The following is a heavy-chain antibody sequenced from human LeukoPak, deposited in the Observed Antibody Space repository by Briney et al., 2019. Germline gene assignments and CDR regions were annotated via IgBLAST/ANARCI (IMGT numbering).Heavy chain of an antibody. CDR1: GFTFSDYY. J-gene: IGHJ4*02. V-gene: IGHV3-11*04. CDR3: AKVLYSYYYGSGSYGLDY. D-gene: IGHD3-10*01. CDR2: ISSSGSTI. Sequence: GSLRLSCAASGFTFSDYYMSWIRQAPGKGLEWVSYISSSGSTIYYADSVKGRFTISRDNAKNSLYLQMNSLRAEDTAVYYCAKVLYSYYYGSGSYGLDYWGQGTLVTVSS.